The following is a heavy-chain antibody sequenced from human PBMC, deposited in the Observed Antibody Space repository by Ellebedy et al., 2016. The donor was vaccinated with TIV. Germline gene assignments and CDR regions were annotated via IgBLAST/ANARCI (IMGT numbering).Heavy chain of an antibody. CDR1: GGTFSSYA. Sequence: AASVKVSCKASGGTFSSYAIRWVRQAPGQGLEWMGGIIPIFGTANYAQKFQGRVTITADESTSTAYMELSRLRSDDTAVYYCARSYDSSGYSFDYWGQGTLVTVSS. CDR2: IIPIFGTA. V-gene: IGHV1-69*13. CDR3: ARSYDSSGYSFDY. D-gene: IGHD3-22*01. J-gene: IGHJ4*02.